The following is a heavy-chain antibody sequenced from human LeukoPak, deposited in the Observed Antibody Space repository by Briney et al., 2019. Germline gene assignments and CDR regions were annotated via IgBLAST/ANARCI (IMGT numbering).Heavy chain of an antibody. CDR3: AKDGAWLRFDD. CDR1: GFPFSSHG. D-gene: IGHD5-12*01. Sequence: GGSLRLSCAGSGFPFSSHGMNWVRQAPRKGLEWVSGISPGGGPTYYADSVRGRFTISRDDSKNTLYLQMKNLRAEDTAVYYCAKDGAWLRFDDWGQGILVTVSS. J-gene: IGHJ4*02. CDR2: ISPGGGPT. V-gene: IGHV3-23*01.